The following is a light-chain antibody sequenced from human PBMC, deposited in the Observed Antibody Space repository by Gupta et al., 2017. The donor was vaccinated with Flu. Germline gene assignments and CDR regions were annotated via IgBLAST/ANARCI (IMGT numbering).Light chain of an antibody. Sequence: SNDVGGSNRVSWYQQRPGKAPKLILYYVTERPSGVPDRFSGSKSGNTASLTISGLQADDEADYYCSSHAGRVTWVFGTGTTVTVL. CDR1: SNDVGGSNR. CDR3: SSHAGRVTWV. CDR2: YVT. V-gene: IGLV2-11*03. J-gene: IGLJ1*01.